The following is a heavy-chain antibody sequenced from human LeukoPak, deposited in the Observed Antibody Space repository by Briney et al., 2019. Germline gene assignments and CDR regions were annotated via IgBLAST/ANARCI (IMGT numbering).Heavy chain of an antibody. D-gene: IGHD3-3*01. CDR1: GFTFGDYA. CDR3: TRLGITIFGVVIIPGDYFDY. V-gene: IGHV3-49*04. CDR2: IRGKAYGGTT. Sequence: PGGSLRLSCTASGFTFGDYAMSWVRQAPGKGLEWVGFIRGKAYGGTTEYAASVKGRFTISRDDSKSIAYLQMNSLKTEDTAVYYCTRLGITIFGVVIIPGDYFDYWGQGTLVTVSS. J-gene: IGHJ4*02.